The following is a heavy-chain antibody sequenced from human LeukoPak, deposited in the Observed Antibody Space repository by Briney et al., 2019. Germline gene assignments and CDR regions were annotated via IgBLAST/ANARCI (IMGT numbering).Heavy chain of an antibody. J-gene: IGHJ4*02. D-gene: IGHD4-17*01. CDR1: GYTFIDYY. CDR3: ATETTVTPRGVY. V-gene: IGHV1-2*02. CDR2: INPNSGGT. Sequence: APVKVSCKASGYTFIDYYMQWVRQAPGQGLEWMGWINPNSGGTKYAQKFQGRVTMTRDTSISTAYMELSSLGSDDTAVYYCATETTVTPRGVYWGQGTLVAVSS.